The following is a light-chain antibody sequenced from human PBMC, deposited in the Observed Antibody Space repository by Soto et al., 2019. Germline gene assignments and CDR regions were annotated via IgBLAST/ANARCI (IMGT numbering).Light chain of an antibody. CDR3: QQYNSYPYT. J-gene: IGKJ2*01. CDR2: DAS. Sequence: DIQMTQSPSTLSASVGDRVTITCRASQSISSWLAWYQQKPGKAPKLLIYDASSLESGVPSRFSGSGSGTEFTLPISSLQPDDFATYYCQQYNSYPYTFGQGTKVELK. CDR1: QSISSW. V-gene: IGKV1-5*01.